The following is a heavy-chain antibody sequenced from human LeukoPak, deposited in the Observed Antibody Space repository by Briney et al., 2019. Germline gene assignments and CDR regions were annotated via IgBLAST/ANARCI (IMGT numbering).Heavy chain of an antibody. J-gene: IGHJ3*02. CDR2: IYPGDSDT. Sequence: GESLKISCKGSVYSFTSYWIGWVRQMPGKGLECMGAIYPGDSDTRYSPSFQGQVTISADKSISTAYLQWSSLKASDSAMYYCARRHSSWSGYAFNIWGQGTMVTVSS. CDR1: VYSFTSYW. V-gene: IGHV5-51*01. D-gene: IGHD6-6*01. CDR3: ARRHSSWSGYAFNI.